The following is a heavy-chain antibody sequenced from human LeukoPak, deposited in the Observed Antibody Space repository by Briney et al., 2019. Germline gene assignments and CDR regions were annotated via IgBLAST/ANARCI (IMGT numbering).Heavy chain of an antibody. CDR3: ARRSFDYYDSSGPFDY. V-gene: IGHV5-51*01. Sequence: GESLQISCKGSGYRFTSYWIGWVRQMPGKGLEWMGIIYPGDSDTRYSPSFQGQVTISADKSISTAYLQWSSLKASDTAMYYCARRSFDYYDSSGPFDYWGQGTLVTVSS. CDR1: GYRFTSYW. J-gene: IGHJ4*02. CDR2: IYPGDSDT. D-gene: IGHD3-22*01.